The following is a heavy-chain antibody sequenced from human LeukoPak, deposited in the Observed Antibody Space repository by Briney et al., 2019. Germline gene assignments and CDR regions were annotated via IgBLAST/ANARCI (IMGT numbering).Heavy chain of an antibody. CDR1: GYSFTSYW. J-gene: IGHJ4*02. D-gene: IGHD3-9*01. V-gene: IGHV5-51*01. CDR3: ARTQKRRGYDILTGYYNVRSMIFDY. CDR2: IYPGDSDT. Sequence: LGESLKISCKGSGYSFTSYWIGWVRQMPGKGLEWMGIIYPGDSDTRYSPSFQGQVTISADKSISTAYLQWSSLKASDTAMYYCARTQKRRGYDILTGYYNVRSMIFDYWGQGTLVTVSS.